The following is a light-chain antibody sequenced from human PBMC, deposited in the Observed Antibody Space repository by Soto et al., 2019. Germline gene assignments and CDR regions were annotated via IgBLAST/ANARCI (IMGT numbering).Light chain of an antibody. CDR3: HQYNNWPPWT. J-gene: IGKJ1*01. V-gene: IGKV3-15*01. CDR2: GAS. CDR1: QSVSIY. Sequence: EVVMTQSPATLSVSPGERATLSCRASQSVSIYLAWYQQKPGQAPRLLIFGASTRATGIPARFSGSGSGTEFTLTISSLQSEDFAVYYCHQYNNWPPWTFGQGTKVEIK.